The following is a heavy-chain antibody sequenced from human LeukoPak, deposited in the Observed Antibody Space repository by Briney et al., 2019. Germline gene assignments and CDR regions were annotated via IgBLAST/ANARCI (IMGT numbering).Heavy chain of an antibody. J-gene: IGHJ4*02. V-gene: IGHV3-66*02. CDR2: MYSGGST. CDR1: GFTLSSNY. CDR3: ASPYDFWSGYYIYY. D-gene: IGHD3-3*01. Sequence: PGVSLRLSCAASGFTLSSNYMSWVRQAPGKGLEWVSVMYSGGSTYYADSVKGRFTISRDNSKNTLYLQMNSLRANLSTLYHSASPYDFWSGYYIYYWGQRTLVTVSS.